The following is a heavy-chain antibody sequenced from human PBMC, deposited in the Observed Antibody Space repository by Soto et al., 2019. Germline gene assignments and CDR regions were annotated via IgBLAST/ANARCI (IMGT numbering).Heavy chain of an antibody. CDR3: ARGLQDFGVVTLYYFDY. Sequence: PSETLSLTCTVSGGSISSYYWSWIRQPPGKGLEWIGYIYYSGSTNYNPSLKSRVTISVDTSKNQFSLKLSSVTAADTAVYYCARGLQDFGVVTLYYFDYWGQGTLVTVSS. CDR1: GGSISSYY. CDR2: IYYSGST. D-gene: IGHD3-3*01. J-gene: IGHJ4*02. V-gene: IGHV4-59*01.